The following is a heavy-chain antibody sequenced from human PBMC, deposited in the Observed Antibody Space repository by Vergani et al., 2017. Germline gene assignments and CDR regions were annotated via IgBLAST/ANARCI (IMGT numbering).Heavy chain of an antibody. D-gene: IGHD6-13*01. CDR3: ARDLGWEQLAKNPRYYYYYGMDV. CDR1: GGTFSSYA. J-gene: IGHJ6*02. Sequence: QVQLVQSGAEVKKPGSSVKVSCKASGGTFSSYAISWVRQAPGQGLEWMGGIIPIFGTANYEQKFKGRVTITADESTSTAYMELSSLRSEDTAVYYCARDLGWEQLAKNPRYYYYYGMDVWGQGTTVTVSS. CDR2: IIPIFGTA. V-gene: IGHV1-69*01.